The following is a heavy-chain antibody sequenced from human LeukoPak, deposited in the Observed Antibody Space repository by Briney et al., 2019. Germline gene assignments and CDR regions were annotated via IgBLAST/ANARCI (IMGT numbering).Heavy chain of an antibody. CDR3: ARVQFDGSGFYSYFDH. J-gene: IGHJ4*02. CDR1: GASINSSY. D-gene: IGHD3-22*01. V-gene: IGHV4-59*01. CDR2: ISYRGNT. Sequence: SETLSLTCTVSGASINSSYWSWIRQPPGKGLEWIGYISYRGNTNYNPSLKSRVTMSVDTSKNQFSLRLTSLTAADTAVFYCARVQFDGSGFYSYFDHWGQGALVTVSS.